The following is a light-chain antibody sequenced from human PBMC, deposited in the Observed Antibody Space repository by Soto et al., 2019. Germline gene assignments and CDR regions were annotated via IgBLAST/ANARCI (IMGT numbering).Light chain of an antibody. V-gene: IGLV2-14*01. CDR3: SSYTSDSPWV. CDR2: EVR. CDR1: SSDVGAYDF. J-gene: IGLJ3*02. Sequence: QSALAQPASVSGSPGQSITISCTGTSSDVGAYDFVSWYQQHPGEVPKLIIYEVRNRPSGVSNRFSGSKSGNTASLTISGLQAEDEADYYCSSYTSDSPWVFGGGTKLTV.